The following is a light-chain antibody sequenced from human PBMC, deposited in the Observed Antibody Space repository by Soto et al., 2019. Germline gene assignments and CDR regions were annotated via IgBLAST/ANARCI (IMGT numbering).Light chain of an antibody. J-gene: IGLJ2*01. Sequence: QSVLTQPPSASRTPGQRVTISCSGSSSNIGSNYAYWYQQLPGTAPKLLIYSNNQRPSGVPDRFSGSKSGTSASLAISGLRSEDEADYYCATWDDSLTGPVFGGGTQLTVL. CDR2: SNN. CDR1: SSNIGSNY. CDR3: ATWDDSLTGPV. V-gene: IGLV1-47*02.